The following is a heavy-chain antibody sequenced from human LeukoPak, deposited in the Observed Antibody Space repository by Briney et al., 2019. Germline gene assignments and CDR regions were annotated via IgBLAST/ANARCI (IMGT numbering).Heavy chain of an antibody. D-gene: IGHD1-26*01. CDR1: GFTFSGYA. CDR3: AKAPPDKWEYYYGMDV. J-gene: IGHJ6*02. CDR2: ISGRGDAS. Sequence: GGSLRLSCAASGFTFSGYAMTWVRQAPGKGLEWVSAISGRGDASYYAESVKGRFTISRDNSKSTLYLQMNSLRAEDTAVYYCAKAPPDKWEYYYGMDVWGQGTLVTVSS. V-gene: IGHV3-23*01.